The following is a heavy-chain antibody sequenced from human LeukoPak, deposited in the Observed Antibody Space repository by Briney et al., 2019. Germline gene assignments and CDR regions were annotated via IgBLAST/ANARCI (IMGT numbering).Heavy chain of an antibody. J-gene: IGHJ4*02. Sequence: GGSLRLSCAASGFTFSSYSMNWVRQAPGRGLEWVSSISSSSSYIYYADSVKGRFTISRDDAKNSLYLQMNSLRAEDTAVYYCASDGRGYYDRGDYWGQGTLVIVSS. CDR2: ISSSSSYI. V-gene: IGHV3-21*01. CDR3: ASDGRGYYDRGDY. CDR1: GFTFSSYS. D-gene: IGHD3-22*01.